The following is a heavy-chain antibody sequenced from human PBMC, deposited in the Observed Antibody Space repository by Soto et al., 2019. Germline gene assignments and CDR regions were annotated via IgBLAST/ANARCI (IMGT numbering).Heavy chain of an antibody. CDR3: ARETLARDGYKELDY. J-gene: IGHJ4*02. V-gene: IGHV3-33*01. CDR2: IWYDGSNK. D-gene: IGHD5-12*01. Sequence: QVQLVESGGGVVQPGRSLRLSCAASGFTFSSYGMHWVRQAPGKGLEWVAVIWYDGSNKYYADSVKGRFTISRDNSKNTLYLQMNSLRAEDTAVYYCARETLARDGYKELDYWGQGTLVTVSS. CDR1: GFTFSSYG.